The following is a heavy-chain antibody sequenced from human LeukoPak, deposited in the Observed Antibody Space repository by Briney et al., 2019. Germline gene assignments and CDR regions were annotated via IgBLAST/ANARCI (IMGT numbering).Heavy chain of an antibody. J-gene: IGHJ4*02. CDR2: IYSGGST. V-gene: IGHV3-66*02. CDR1: GFTVSSNY. CDR3: ARGGAAAGKYYFDY. D-gene: IGHD6-13*01. Sequence: GGSLRLSSAASGFTVSSNYVSWVRQAPGKGLEWVSVIYSGGSTYYADSVKGRFTISRDNSKDTLYLQMNSLRAEDTAVYYCARGGAAAGKYYFDYWGQGTLVTVSS.